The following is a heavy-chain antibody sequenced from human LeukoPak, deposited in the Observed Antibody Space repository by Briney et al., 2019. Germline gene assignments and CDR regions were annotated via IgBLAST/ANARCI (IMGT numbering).Heavy chain of an antibody. Sequence: SETLSLTCTVSGGSISSSFYYWGWIRQPPGKGLEWIGYIYYSGTIYNPSLKSRVTISVDTSKNQFSLKLSSVTAADTAVYYCARDRVPEGYFDYWGQGTLVTVSS. CDR2: IYYSGT. V-gene: IGHV4-61*01. CDR3: ARDRVPEGYFDY. CDR1: GGSISSSFYY. D-gene: IGHD1-1*01. J-gene: IGHJ4*02.